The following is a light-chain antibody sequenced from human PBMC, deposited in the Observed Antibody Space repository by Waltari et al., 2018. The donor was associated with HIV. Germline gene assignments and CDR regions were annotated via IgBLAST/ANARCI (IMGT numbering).Light chain of an antibody. CDR3: AAWDDSLNGWV. J-gene: IGLJ3*02. Sequence: QSVLTQPPSASGTPGQRVTTSCSGSSSNIGSNTVSCYQQLPGTAPKLLIYSNNQRPSGVPDRFSGSKSGTSASLAISGLQSEDEADYYCAAWDDSLNGWVFGGGTKLTVL. CDR2: SNN. V-gene: IGLV1-44*01. CDR1: SSNIGSNT.